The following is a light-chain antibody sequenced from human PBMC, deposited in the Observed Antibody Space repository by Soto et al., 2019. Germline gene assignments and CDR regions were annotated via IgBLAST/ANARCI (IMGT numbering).Light chain of an antibody. CDR3: QQYNRYWT. Sequence: DIQMTQSPSSLSASVGDRVTITCRASQSIVNYLNWYQQRPGKAPKLLIYDASNLESGVPSRFSGSGSGTEFTLTISSLQPDDFATYYCQQYNRYWTFGQGTKVDIK. CDR2: DAS. CDR1: QSIVNY. J-gene: IGKJ1*01. V-gene: IGKV1-5*01.